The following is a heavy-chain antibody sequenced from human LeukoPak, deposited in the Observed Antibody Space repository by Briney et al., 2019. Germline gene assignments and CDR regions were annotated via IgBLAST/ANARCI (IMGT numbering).Heavy chain of an antibody. D-gene: IGHD3-22*01. Sequence: GGSLRLSCAASGFTFSSYAMSWVRQAPGKGLEWVSGISGSGGNTYYADSVKGRFTISRDNSKNTLYLQMNSLRAEDTAAYYCAKDTMIVASTFDHWGQGTLVTVSS. V-gene: IGHV3-23*01. J-gene: IGHJ4*02. CDR2: ISGSGGNT. CDR1: GFTFSSYA. CDR3: AKDTMIVASTFDH.